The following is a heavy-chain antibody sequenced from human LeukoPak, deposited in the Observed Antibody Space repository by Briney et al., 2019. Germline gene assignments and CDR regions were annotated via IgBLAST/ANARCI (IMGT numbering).Heavy chain of an antibody. V-gene: IGHV4-61*02. CDR1: GASITSDIYY. CDR2: IYTTGST. D-gene: IGHD3-3*02. Sequence: SQTLSPTGSVSGASITSDIYYWSWFRHPPGKGLDWIGRIYTTGSTNYNPSLKSRVTISVDTSKNQFSLKLSFVTAADTAIYYCAKWEEALRAFDVWGQGTMVTVSS. CDR3: AKWEEALRAFDV. J-gene: IGHJ3*01.